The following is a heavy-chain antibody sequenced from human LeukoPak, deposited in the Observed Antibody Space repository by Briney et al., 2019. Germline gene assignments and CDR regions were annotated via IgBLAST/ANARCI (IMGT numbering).Heavy chain of an antibody. CDR2: IYYSGST. V-gene: IGHV4-39*01. CDR1: GGSISSSSYY. CDR3: ARQVAGTGGNWFDP. J-gene: IGHJ5*02. Sequence: SETLSLTCTVSGGSISSSSYYWGWIRQPPGKGLEWIGSIYYSGSTYYNPSLKSRVTISVDTSKNQFSLKLSSVTAADTAVYYCARQVAGTGGNWFDPWGQGTLVTVSS. D-gene: IGHD6-19*01.